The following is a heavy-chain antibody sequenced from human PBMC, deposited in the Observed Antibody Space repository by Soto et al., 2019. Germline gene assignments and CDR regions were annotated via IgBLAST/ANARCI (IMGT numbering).Heavy chain of an antibody. CDR3: ARGLLGGISDYYYGMDV. J-gene: IGHJ6*02. D-gene: IGHD2-15*01. CDR1: GGSISSGGYS. Sequence: QLQLQESGSGLVKPSQTLSLTCAVSGGSISSGGYSWSWIRQPPGKGLEWIGYIYHSGSTYYNPSLKSRVTISVDRSKNQFSLKLSSVTAADTAVYYCARGLLGGISDYYYGMDVWGQGTTVTVSS. V-gene: IGHV4-30-2*01. CDR2: IYHSGST.